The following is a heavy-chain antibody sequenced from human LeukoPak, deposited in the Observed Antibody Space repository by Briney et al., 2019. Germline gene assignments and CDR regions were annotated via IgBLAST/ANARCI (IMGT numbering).Heavy chain of an antibody. CDR3: ARIIGISGTYPTDY. Sequence: GGSLRLSCAASGFTFSSYWMHWVRQAPGKGLEWVSSISSTSTYIYYADSMKGRFIIPRDNARNSLYLEMNSLRAEDTAVYYCARIIGISGTYPTDYWGQGTLVTVSS. D-gene: IGHD1-26*01. J-gene: IGHJ4*02. V-gene: IGHV3-21*06. CDR1: GFTFSSYW. CDR2: ISSTSTYI.